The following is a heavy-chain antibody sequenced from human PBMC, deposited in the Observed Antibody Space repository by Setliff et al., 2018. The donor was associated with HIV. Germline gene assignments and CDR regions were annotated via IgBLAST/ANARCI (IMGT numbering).Heavy chain of an antibody. J-gene: IGHJ4*02. CDR3: ARADCSGGSCYSPAY. Sequence: SETLSLTCTVSGGSISSSSYYWGWIRQPPGKGLEWIGSIYYSGSTYYNPSLKSRVTISVDTSKNQFSLNLTSVTAADTAVYYCARADCSGGSCYSPAYWGQGTLVTVSS. CDR1: GGSISSSSYY. V-gene: IGHV4-39*07. CDR2: IYYSGST. D-gene: IGHD2-15*01.